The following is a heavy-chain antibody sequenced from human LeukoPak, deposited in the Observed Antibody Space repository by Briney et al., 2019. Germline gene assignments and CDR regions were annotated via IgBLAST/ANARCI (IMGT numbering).Heavy chain of an antibody. CDR3: ARAGWYGGDAFDI. V-gene: IGHV4-34*01. CDR2: INHSGST. Sequence: SETLSLTCAVYGGSFSGYYWSWIRQPPGKGLEWIGEINHSGSTNYNPSLKSRVTISVDRSENQFSLKLSSVTAADTAVYYCARAGWYGGDAFDIWGQGTMVTVSS. CDR1: GGSFSGYY. D-gene: IGHD4-23*01. J-gene: IGHJ3*02.